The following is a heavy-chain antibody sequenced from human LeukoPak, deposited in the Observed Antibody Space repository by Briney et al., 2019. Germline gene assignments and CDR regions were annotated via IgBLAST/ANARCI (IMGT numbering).Heavy chain of an antibody. V-gene: IGHV4-34*01. CDR2: INHSGST. D-gene: IGHD7-27*01. CDR1: GGSFSGYY. Sequence: PSEILSLTCAVYGGSFSGYYWSWIRQPPGKGLEWIGEINHSGSTNYNPSLKSRVTISVDTSKNQFSLKLSSVTAADTAVYYCARGVLLTGLYGMDVWGQGTTVTVSS. J-gene: IGHJ6*02. CDR3: ARGVLLTGLYGMDV.